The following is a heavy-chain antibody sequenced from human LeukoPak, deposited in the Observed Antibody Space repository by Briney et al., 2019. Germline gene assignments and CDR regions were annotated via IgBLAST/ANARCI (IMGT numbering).Heavy chain of an antibody. J-gene: IGHJ3*02. Sequence: SETLSLTCAVYGGSFSGYYWSWIRQPPGKGLEWIGEINHSGSTNYNPSLKSRVTISVGTSKNQFSLKLSSVTAADTAVYYCARARRSIAARPRDAFDIWGQGTMVTVSS. V-gene: IGHV4-34*01. CDR3: ARARRSIAARPRDAFDI. CDR2: INHSGST. D-gene: IGHD6-6*01. CDR1: GGSFSGYY.